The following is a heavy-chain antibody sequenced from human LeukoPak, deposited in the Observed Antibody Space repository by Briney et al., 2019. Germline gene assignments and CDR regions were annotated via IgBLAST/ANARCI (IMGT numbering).Heavy chain of an antibody. V-gene: IGHV1-2*02. D-gene: IGHD3-22*01. CDR1: GYTFTGYY. Sequence: ASVKVSCKASGYTFTGYYMHWVRQAPGQGLEWMGWINPNSGGTNYAQKLQGRVTMTTDTSTSTAYMELRSLRSDDTAVYYCARSYYYDSSGWKIFDYWGQGTLVTVSS. CDR2: INPNSGGT. CDR3: ARSYYYDSSGWKIFDY. J-gene: IGHJ4*02.